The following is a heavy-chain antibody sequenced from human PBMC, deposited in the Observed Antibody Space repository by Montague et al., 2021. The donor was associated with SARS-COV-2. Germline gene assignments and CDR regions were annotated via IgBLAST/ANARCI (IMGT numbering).Heavy chain of an antibody. CDR2: IYYSGST. D-gene: IGHD2-21*02. CDR3: ASLGSPAYCGGDCYLRDYGTDV. CDR1: GGSISTYY. Sequence: SETLSLTCSVSGGSISTYYWSWIRQPPGKGLEWIGYIYYSGSTNYNPSLKSRVTVSIDTSKNQFSLELSSVTAADTAVYFCASLGSPAYCGGDCYLRDYGTDVWGQGTRVTVSS. J-gene: IGHJ6*02. V-gene: IGHV4-59*08.